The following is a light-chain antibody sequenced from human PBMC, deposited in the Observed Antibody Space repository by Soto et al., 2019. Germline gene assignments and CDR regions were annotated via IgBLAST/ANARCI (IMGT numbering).Light chain of an antibody. V-gene: IGKV1-39*01. CDR1: QNIKTY. Sequence: DIPMTQSPSSLSASVGDRVTITCRASQNIKTYLNWYQQKPGKAPKLLIYAASSLQSGVPSRFGGSGSETDFTLTISSMQPEDFGTYYCQQTYSTLFTFGPGTKVDIK. J-gene: IGKJ3*01. CDR3: QQTYSTLFT. CDR2: AAS.